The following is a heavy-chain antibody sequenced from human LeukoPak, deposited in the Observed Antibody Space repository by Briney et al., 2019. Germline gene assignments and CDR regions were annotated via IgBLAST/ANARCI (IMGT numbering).Heavy chain of an antibody. J-gene: IGHJ4*02. CDR2: VSGGGGST. CDR3: ARDSGVSCYSPMDY. Sequence: GGSLRLSCAASGFTFSSYALNWVRQAPGNGLEWVSAVSGGGGSTYYADSVKGRFTISRDNSKNTLYLQMNSLRAEDTAVYSCARDSGVSCYSPMDYWGQGTLVTVSS. CDR1: GFTFSSYA. D-gene: IGHD2-15*01. V-gene: IGHV3-23*01.